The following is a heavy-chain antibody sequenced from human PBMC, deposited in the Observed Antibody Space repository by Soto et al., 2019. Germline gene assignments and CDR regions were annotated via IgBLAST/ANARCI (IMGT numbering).Heavy chain of an antibody. CDR3: AKDYWAPDIVVVPPSPNFVYMDV. J-gene: IGHJ6*03. CDR1: GFTFSSYA. Sequence: GGSLRLSCAASGFTFSSYAMSWVRQAPGKGLEWVSAISGSGGSTYYADSVKGRFTISRDNSKNTLYLQMNSLRAEDTAVYYCAKDYWAPDIVVVPPSPNFVYMDVWGKGTTVTVSS. D-gene: IGHD2-2*01. CDR2: ISGSGGST. V-gene: IGHV3-23*01.